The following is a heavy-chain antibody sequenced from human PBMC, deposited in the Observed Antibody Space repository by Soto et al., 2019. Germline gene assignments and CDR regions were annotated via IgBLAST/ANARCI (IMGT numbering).Heavy chain of an antibody. V-gene: IGHV1-69*13. D-gene: IGHD3-22*01. CDR3: ARGPDRSGFYLFDL. Sequence: SVKVSCKAYGGTFSNHAVSWGRQGPGQGPEWMGGIIPLSGTTNYVQNFQSRVTITADESVSTAYMEVSSLGYEDTAVYYRARGPDRSGFYLFDLWGEGTLVTVAS. CDR1: GGTFSNHA. CDR2: IIPLSGTT. J-gene: IGHJ4*02.